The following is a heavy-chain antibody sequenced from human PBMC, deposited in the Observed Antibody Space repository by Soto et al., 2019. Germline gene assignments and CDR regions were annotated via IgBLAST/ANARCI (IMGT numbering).Heavy chain of an antibody. D-gene: IGHD1-1*01. J-gene: IGHJ4*02. Sequence: PSETLSLTCTVSGGSISNSSYLWGWIRQPPGKGLQWIGSVSYSGSTYYNPSLKSRVTISVDTSKTQFSLRLSSVTAADTAVYYCARRLAGTTYFDYWGQGTLVTVSS. CDR2: VSYSGST. CDR1: GGSISNSSYL. CDR3: ARRLAGTTYFDY. V-gene: IGHV4-39*01.